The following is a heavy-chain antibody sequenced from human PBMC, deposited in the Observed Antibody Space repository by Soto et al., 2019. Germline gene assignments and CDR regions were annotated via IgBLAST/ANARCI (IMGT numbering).Heavy chain of an antibody. Sequence: GDSLKVSCKGSGYSFTRYWVGWLRQMPGKGLEWMGIIYPGDSDTRYSPSFQGQVTISADKSISTAYLQWSSLKASDTAMYYCARRAYYYGPGSSQKTYYYYGMDVWGQGTTVTVSS. V-gene: IGHV5-51*01. CDR2: IYPGDSDT. CDR3: ARRAYYYGPGSSQKTYYYYGMDV. J-gene: IGHJ6*02. CDR1: GYSFTRYW. D-gene: IGHD3-10*01.